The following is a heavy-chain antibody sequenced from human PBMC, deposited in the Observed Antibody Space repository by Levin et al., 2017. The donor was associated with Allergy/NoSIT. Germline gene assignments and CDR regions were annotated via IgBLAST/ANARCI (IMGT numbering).Heavy chain of an antibody. CDR3: ARLDNSGFPDY. CDR1: GFPFNTYS. CDR2: ISSASNTI. J-gene: IGHJ4*02. D-gene: IGHD3-22*01. Sequence: GGSLRLSCEGSGFPFNTYSFNWVRQAPGKGPEWLSYISSASNTIDHADSVKGRFTTSRDNARNSLFLEMNSLRVDDTAVYYCARLDNSGFPDYWGQGTRVTVSS. V-gene: IGHV3-48*04.